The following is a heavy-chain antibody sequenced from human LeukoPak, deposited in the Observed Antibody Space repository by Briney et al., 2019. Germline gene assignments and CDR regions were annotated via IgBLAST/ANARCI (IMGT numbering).Heavy chain of an antibody. D-gene: IGHD4-4*01. J-gene: IGHJ6*02. CDR2: INHSGST. CDR1: GGSISSYY. Sequence: SETLSLTCTVSGGSISSYYWSWIRQPPGKGLEWIGEINHSGSTNYNPSLKSRVTISVDTSKNQFSLKLSSVTAADTAVYYCARAYSNFPYYYYYYGMDVWGQGTTVTVSS. V-gene: IGHV4-34*01. CDR3: ARAYSNFPYYYYYYGMDV.